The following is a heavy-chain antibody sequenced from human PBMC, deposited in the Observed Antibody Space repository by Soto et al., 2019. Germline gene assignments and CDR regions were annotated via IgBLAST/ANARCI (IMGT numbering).Heavy chain of an antibody. J-gene: IGHJ4*02. D-gene: IGHD2-2*03. CDR2: IIPIFGTA. Sequence: QVQLVQSGAEVKKPGSSVKVSCKASGGTFSSYAISWVRQAPGQGLEWMGGIIPIFGTANYAQKFQGRVTITADESTRTAYMELSSLRSEDTAVYYCARGSGYCISTSCYAPDDYWGQGTLVTVSS. V-gene: IGHV1-69*12. CDR1: GGTFSSYA. CDR3: ARGSGYCISTSCYAPDDY.